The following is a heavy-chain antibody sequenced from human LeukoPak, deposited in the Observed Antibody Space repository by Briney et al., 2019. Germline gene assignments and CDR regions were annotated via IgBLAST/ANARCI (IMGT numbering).Heavy chain of an antibody. CDR1: GGSIGSNNYY. Sequence: SETLSLTCTISGGSIGSNNYYWGWIRQPPGKGLEWIGSLFYSGTTYYNPSLKSRVTISLGTPNNRFSLRLTSVTAADTAVYYCLKSKSNAARYFDLWGQGILGNVFS. CDR2: LFYSGTT. D-gene: IGHD6-6*01. V-gene: IGHV4-39*07. J-gene: IGHJ4*02. CDR3: LKSKSNAARYFDL.